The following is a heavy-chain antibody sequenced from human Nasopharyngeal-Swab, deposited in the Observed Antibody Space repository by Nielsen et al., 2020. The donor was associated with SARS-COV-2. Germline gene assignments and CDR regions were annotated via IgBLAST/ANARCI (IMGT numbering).Heavy chain of an antibody. J-gene: IGHJ4*02. CDR2: VNQDGSRT. CDR3: VKHQGSSSDQ. V-gene: IGHV3-74*01. CDR1: GVIFSKYW. Sequence: GESLKISCVASGVIFSKYWMHWVRQAPGKGLVWVSRVNQDGSRTDYADSVRGRFTISRNNAKNTLYLQMNSLRVEDTAVYYCVKHQGSSSDQWGQGTLVTVSS.